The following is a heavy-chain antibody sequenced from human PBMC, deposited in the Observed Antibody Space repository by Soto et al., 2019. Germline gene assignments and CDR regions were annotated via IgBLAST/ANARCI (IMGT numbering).Heavy chain of an antibody. J-gene: IGHJ5*02. Sequence: EVQLVESGGGLVQPGESLRLSCVASGLTLSRHSMNWVRQAPGKGLEWVSYISSTTNSIYFADAVKGRYTVSRDNAEYSVYLQMNSLRVEDTAVYYSERDVYGHYALDSWGQGTLVTVTS. V-gene: IGHV3-48*01. CDR2: ISSTTNSI. CDR1: GLTLSRHS. D-gene: IGHD4-17*01. CDR3: ERDVYGHYALDS.